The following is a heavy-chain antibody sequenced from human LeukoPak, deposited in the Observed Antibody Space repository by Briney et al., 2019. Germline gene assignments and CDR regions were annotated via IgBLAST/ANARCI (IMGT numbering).Heavy chain of an antibody. D-gene: IGHD3-10*01. CDR2: ISGSGGST. Sequence: GGSLRLSCAASGFTFSSYAMSWVRQAPGKGLEWVSAISGSGGSTYYADSVKGRFTISRDNSKNTLYLQMNSLRAEDTAVYYCAKGKFRYGSGSYPSSFDYWGQGTLVTVSS. CDR3: AKGKFRYGSGSYPSSFDY. V-gene: IGHV3-23*01. J-gene: IGHJ4*02. CDR1: GFTFSSYA.